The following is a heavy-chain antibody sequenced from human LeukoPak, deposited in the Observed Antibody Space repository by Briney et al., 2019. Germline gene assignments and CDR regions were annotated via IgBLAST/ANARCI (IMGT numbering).Heavy chain of an antibody. CDR2: MNPNTGST. CDR3: SRMYCGGTSCYRDYFYHMDV. D-gene: IGHD2-2*02. V-gene: IGHV1-8*01. CDR1: GYSFTSYA. J-gene: IGHJ6*03. Sequence: ASVKVSCKASGYSFTSYAINWMLQAPGQGLEWMGWMNPNTGSTGYAQKFQGRVTLARNISITTAYMELSRLGSEDTAVYYCSRMYCGGTSCYRDYFYHMDVWGKGTTVAVSS.